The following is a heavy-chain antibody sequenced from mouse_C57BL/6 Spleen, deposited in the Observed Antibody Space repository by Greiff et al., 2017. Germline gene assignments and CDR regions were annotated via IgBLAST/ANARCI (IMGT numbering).Heavy chain of an antibody. V-gene: IGHV14-4*01. Sequence: DVQLQESGAELVRPGASVKLSCTASGFNIKDDYMHWVKQRPEQGLEWIGWIDPENGDTEYASKFQGKATITADTSSNTAYLQLSSLTSEDTAVYYCTTFYDYGAWFAYWGQGTLVTVSA. CDR1: GFNIKDDY. D-gene: IGHD2-4*01. CDR2: IDPENGDT. J-gene: IGHJ3*01. CDR3: TTFYDYGAWFAY.